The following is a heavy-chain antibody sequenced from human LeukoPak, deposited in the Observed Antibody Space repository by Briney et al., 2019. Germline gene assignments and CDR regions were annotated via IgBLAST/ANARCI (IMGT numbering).Heavy chain of an antibody. CDR3: AKDRSPDGSFDY. V-gene: IGHV3-48*01. CDR2: ISSSSSTI. Sequence: GGSLRLSCAASGFTFSSYSMNWVRQAPGKGLEWVSYISSSSSTIYYADSVKGRFTISRDNSKNTLYLQMNSLRAEDTAVYYCAKDRSPDGSFDYWGQGTLVTVSS. CDR1: GFTFSSYS. D-gene: IGHD1-14*01. J-gene: IGHJ4*02.